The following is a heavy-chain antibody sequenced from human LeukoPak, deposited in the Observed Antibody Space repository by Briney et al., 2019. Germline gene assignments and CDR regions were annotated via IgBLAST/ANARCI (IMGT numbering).Heavy chain of an antibody. V-gene: IGHV3-74*01. J-gene: IGHJ3*02. CDR1: GFTFSNHW. CDR2: INRGGSRT. D-gene: IGHD1-1*01. CDR3: ARGNAHAFDI. Sequence: GGSLRLSCAASGFTFSNHWMHWVRQAPGKGLMWVSRINRGGSRTDYADSVKGRFTISRDDAKNTLYLQLNSLRAEDTAVYFCARGNAHAFDIWGQGTMVTVSS.